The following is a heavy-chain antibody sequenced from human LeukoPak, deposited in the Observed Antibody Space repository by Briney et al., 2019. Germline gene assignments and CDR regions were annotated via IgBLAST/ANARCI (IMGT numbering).Heavy chain of an antibody. V-gene: IGHV1-18*01. J-gene: IGHJ4*02. Sequence: ASVKVSCKASGYTFTSYGISWVRQAPGQGLEWLGWISVYNGNTNYAQKFQGRVTMTRNTSISTAYMELSSLRSEDTAVYYCARGEVITFGGVIVIFDYWGQGTLVTVSS. D-gene: IGHD3-16*02. CDR2: ISVYNGNT. CDR1: GYTFTSYG. CDR3: ARGEVITFGGVIVIFDY.